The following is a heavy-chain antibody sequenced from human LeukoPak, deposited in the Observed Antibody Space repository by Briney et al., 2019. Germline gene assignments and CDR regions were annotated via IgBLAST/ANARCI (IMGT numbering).Heavy chain of an antibody. CDR2: ISSSGSTI. Sequence: PGGSLRLSCAASGFTFSSYSMNWVRQAPGKGLEWVSYISSSGSTIYYADSVKGRFTISRDNAKNSLYLQMNSLRAEDTAVYYCARGFEDMDAFDIWGQGTMVTVSS. V-gene: IGHV3-48*04. D-gene: IGHD3-10*01. CDR1: GFTFSSYS. J-gene: IGHJ3*02. CDR3: ARGFEDMDAFDI.